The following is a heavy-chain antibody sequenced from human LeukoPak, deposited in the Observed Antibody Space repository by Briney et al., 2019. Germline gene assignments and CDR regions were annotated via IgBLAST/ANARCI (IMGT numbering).Heavy chain of an antibody. V-gene: IGHV4-34*01. Sequence: KSSETLSLTCTVSGGSISSYYWSWIRQPPGKGLEWIGEINHSGSTNYNPSLKSRVTISVDTSKNQFSLKLSSVTAADTAVYYCARGSSGAPRPHFPDYWGQGTLVTVSS. D-gene: IGHD1-26*01. CDR1: GGSISSYY. CDR3: ARGSSGAPRPHFPDY. J-gene: IGHJ4*02. CDR2: INHSGST.